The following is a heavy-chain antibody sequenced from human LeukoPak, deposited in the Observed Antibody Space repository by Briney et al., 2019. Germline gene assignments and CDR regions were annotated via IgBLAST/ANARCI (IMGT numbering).Heavy chain of an antibody. CDR2: MNPNSGNT. Sequence: ASVKVSCKASGYTFTSYDINWVRQATGQGLEWMGWMNPNSGNTGYAQKFQGRVTMTRNTSISTAYMELSSLRSEDTAVYYCARVPARAHYYGMDVWGKGTTVTVSS. V-gene: IGHV1-8*01. CDR1: GYTFTSYD. D-gene: IGHD2-2*01. J-gene: IGHJ6*04. CDR3: ARVPARAHYYGMDV.